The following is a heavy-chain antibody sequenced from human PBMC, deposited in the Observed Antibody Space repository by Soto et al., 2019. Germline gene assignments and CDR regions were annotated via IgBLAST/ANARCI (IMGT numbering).Heavy chain of an antibody. CDR2: ISATGGST. CDR3: AKDRLAGNFDY. J-gene: IGHJ4*02. Sequence: PEGSLRLSCAASGFTFNNYAMNWVRQAPGKGLEWVATISATGGSTYYADSVKGRFTISRDNSKNTLYLQMNGLRVEDTAVYYCAKDRLAGNFDYWGQGTQVTVS. CDR1: GFTFNNYA. V-gene: IGHV3-23*01.